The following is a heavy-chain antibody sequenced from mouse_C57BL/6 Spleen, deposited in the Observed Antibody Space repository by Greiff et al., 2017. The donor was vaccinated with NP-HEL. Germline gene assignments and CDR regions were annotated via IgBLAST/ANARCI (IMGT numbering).Heavy chain of an antibody. J-gene: IGHJ2*01. CDR3: AREGNGSTYFDY. CDR2: ISYSGST. Sequence: EVQLQESGPGMVKPSQSLSLTCTVTGYSITSGYDWHWIRHFPGNKLEWMGYISYSGSTNYNPSLKSRISITHDTSKNHFFLKLNSVTTEDTATYYCAREGNGSTYFDYWGQGTTLTVSS. CDR1: GYSITSGYD. D-gene: IGHD1-1*01. V-gene: IGHV3-1*01.